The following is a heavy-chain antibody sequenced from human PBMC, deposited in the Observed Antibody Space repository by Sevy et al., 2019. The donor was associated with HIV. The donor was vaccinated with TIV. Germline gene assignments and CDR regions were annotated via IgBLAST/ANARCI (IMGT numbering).Heavy chain of an antibody. V-gene: IGHV3-30*02. CDR3: AKEAGLVLRDYYYCMDV. Sequence: GGSLRLSCAASGFTFSSYAMHWVRQAPGKGLEWVAFIGYDGSNKYYADSVKGRFTISRDNSKNTLYLQMNSLRAEDAVVYYGAKEAGLVLRDYYYCMDVWGQGTTVTVSS. J-gene: IGHJ6*02. CDR2: IGYDGSNK. CDR1: GFTFSSYA.